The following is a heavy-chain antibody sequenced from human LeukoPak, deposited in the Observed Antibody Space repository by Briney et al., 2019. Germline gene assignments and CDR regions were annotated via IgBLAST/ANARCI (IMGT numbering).Heavy chain of an antibody. CDR2: IKQDGSEK. V-gene: IGHV3-7*01. D-gene: IGHD5-18*01. CDR3: ARAIQLWSYYFDY. CDR1: GFIFSSYW. J-gene: IGHJ4*02. Sequence: GGSLRLSCAASGFIFSSYWMIWVRQAPGKGLEWVANIKQDGSEKYYVGSVKGRFTISRDNGKNSLYLQMNSLRAEDTAVYYCARAIQLWSYYFDYWGQGTLVTVAS.